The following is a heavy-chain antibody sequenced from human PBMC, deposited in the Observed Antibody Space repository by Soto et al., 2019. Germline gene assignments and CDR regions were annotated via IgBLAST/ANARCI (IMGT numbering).Heavy chain of an antibody. CDR1: GGSVSSGSFH. D-gene: IGHD6-19*01. CDR2: IFYNGTA. V-gene: IGHV4-61*01. J-gene: IGHJ4*02. CDR3: ARIGGWYDIDF. Sequence: WETLSLTCSVSGGSVSSGSFHWSWIRQPPGKGLQFIGSIFYNGTANYSPSLKNRVSISIDTSQSQFFLQLISVAAADTAVYYCARIGGWYDIDFWGQGSLVTV.